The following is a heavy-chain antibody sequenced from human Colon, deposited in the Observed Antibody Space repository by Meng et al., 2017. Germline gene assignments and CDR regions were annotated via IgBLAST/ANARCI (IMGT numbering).Heavy chain of an antibody. CDR2: TYYRSEWQN. V-gene: IGHV6-1*01. CDR3: TTWYGEY. CDR1: GDSVSSNRAL. J-gene: IGHJ4*02. Sequence: QVPLQQSGPGLLKPSQTLSLTCAIPGDSVSSNRALWHWVRQSPSRGLEWLGQTYYRSEWQNHYGVSVKSRITINADTSRNHFSLHLNSVTPEDTAVYYCTTWYGEYWGQGTLVTVSS. D-gene: IGHD3-10*01.